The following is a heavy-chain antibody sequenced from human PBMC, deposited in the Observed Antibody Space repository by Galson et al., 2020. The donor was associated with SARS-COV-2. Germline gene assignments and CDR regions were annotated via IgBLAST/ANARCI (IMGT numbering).Heavy chain of an antibody. Sequence: GGSLRLSCAASGFTFSSYGIHWVRQAPGKGLEWVAVIWYDGSNKYYADSVKGRFTISRDNSKNTLYLQMNSLRAEDTAVYYCARDLRYYDSSGYYYVPYYFDYWGQGTLVTVSS. J-gene: IGHJ4*02. CDR3: ARDLRYYDSSGYYYVPYYFDY. D-gene: IGHD3-22*01. V-gene: IGHV3-33*01. CDR1: GFTFSSYG. CDR2: IWYDGSNK.